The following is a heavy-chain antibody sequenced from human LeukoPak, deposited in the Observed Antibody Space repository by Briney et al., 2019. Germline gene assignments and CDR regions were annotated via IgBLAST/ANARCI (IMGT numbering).Heavy chain of an antibody. V-gene: IGHV4-34*01. D-gene: IGHD6-13*01. CDR2: IKHSGST. CDR1: GGAFSGYY. J-gene: IGHJ6*02. Sequence: LETLSLTRAVYGGAFSGYYWGWVRQPPGKGGGWVWGIKHSGSTNYNPSLKSRVTISVDTSKNQFSLKLSSVTAADTAVYYCARAGTAAAGTENYYYGMDVWGQGTTVTVSS. CDR3: ARAGTAAAGTENYYYGMDV.